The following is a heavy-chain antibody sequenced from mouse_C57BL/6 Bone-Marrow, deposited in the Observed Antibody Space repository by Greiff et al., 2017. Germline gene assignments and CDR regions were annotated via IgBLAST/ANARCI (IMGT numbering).Heavy chain of an antibody. CDR3: ARRDGYYEGWFAY. J-gene: IGHJ3*01. Sequence: QVQLQQSGPELVKPGASVKISCKASGYAFSSSWMNWVKQRPGKGLEWIGRIYPGDGDTNYNGKFKGKATLTADKSSSTAYMQLSSLTSEDSAVYFGARRDGYYEGWFAYWGQGTLVTVSA. CDR1: GYAFSSSW. V-gene: IGHV1-82*01. D-gene: IGHD2-3*01. CDR2: IYPGDGDT.